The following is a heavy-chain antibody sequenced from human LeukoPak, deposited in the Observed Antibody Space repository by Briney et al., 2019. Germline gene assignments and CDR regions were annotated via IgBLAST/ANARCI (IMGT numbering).Heavy chain of an antibody. V-gene: IGHV3-23*01. CDR1: GFTFSSYA. J-gene: IGHJ4*02. CDR3: AKALYYYDSSGYYHYFDY. D-gene: IGHD3-22*01. Sequence: GGSLRLSCAASGFTFSSYAMSWVRQAPGKGLEWVSAISGSGGSTYYADSVKGRFTISRDNSKNTLYLQMNSLRAEDTAVYYCAKALYYYDSSGYYHYFDYWGQGTLVTVSS. CDR2: ISGSGGST.